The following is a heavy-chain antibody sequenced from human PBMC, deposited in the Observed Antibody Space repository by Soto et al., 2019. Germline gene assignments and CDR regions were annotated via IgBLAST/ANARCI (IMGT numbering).Heavy chain of an antibody. J-gene: IGHJ4*02. CDR1: GASITSHY. V-gene: IGHV4-59*08. D-gene: IGHD1-26*01. Sequence: QVQLQESGPGLVKPSETLSLTCNVSGASITSHYWTWIRQSPGKGLEWIGYMFYGGTANYNPSLRGRVTISLDTSKNQFSLKLSSVTAADTSVYYCGRNRGYYVTDYWGQGTLVTVSS. CDR3: GRNRGYYVTDY. CDR2: MFYGGTA.